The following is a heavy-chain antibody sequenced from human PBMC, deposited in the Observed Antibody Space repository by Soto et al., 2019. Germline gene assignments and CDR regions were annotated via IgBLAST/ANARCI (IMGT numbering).Heavy chain of an antibody. CDR3: ARKGDGTLHDY. CDR2: INYSGST. CDR1: GGSISVYY. V-gene: IGHV4-59*01. J-gene: IGHJ4*02. Sequence: SETLSLTCTVSGGSISVYYWSWIRQPPGKALEWIGYINYSGSTNYNPSLKSRVTISVDTSKNQFSLKLSSVTAADTAMYYCARKGDGTLHDYWGQGTLVTVSS.